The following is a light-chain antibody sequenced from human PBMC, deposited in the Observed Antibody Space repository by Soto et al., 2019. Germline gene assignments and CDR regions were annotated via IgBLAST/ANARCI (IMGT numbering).Light chain of an antibody. Sequence: EIVLTQSPGTLSLSPRERATLSCRASQSVSSYLAWYQQKPGQAPRLLIYGASSRATGIPDRFSGSGSGTDFTLTISRLEPEDFAVYYCQEYGSSARTFGEGPKVVIK. J-gene: IGKJ1*01. V-gene: IGKV3-20*01. CDR2: GAS. CDR3: QEYGSSART. CDR1: QSVSSY.